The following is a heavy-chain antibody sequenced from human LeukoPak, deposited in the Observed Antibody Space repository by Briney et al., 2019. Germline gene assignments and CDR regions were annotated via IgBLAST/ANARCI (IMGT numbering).Heavy chain of an antibody. CDR3: AKDDTDLRPFDY. CDR2: ISGSGGST. CDR1: GFTFSSYA. Sequence: GGSLRLSCAASGFTFSSYAMSWVRQAPEKGLEWVSGISGSGGSTYHADSVKGRFTISRDNSKNTLYLQMNSLRAEDTAVYYCAKDDTDLRPFDYWGQGTLVTVSS. J-gene: IGHJ4*02. V-gene: IGHV3-23*01. D-gene: IGHD2-21*02.